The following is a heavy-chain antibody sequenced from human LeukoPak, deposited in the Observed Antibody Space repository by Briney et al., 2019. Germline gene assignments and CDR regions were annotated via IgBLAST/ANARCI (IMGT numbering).Heavy chain of an antibody. Sequence: GGSLRLSCAASGFTFSDYYMSWIRQAPGKGLEWVSYISSSGSTIYYADSVKGRFTISRDNAKNSLYLQMNSLRAEDTAVYYCARVIVVVVAATLSRWFDPWGQGTLSPSPQ. CDR1: GFTFSDYY. V-gene: IGHV3-11*01. D-gene: IGHD2-15*01. J-gene: IGHJ5*02. CDR2: ISSSGSTI. CDR3: ARVIVVVVAATLSRWFDP.